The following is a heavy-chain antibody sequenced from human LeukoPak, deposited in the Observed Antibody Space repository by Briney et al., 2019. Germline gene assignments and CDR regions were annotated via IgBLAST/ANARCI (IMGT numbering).Heavy chain of an antibody. CDR3: AKSIAAADDAFDI. Sequence: GRSLRLSCAASGFTFSSYGMHWVRQAPGKGLEWVAVISYDGSNKYYADSVKGRFTISRDNSKNTLYLQMNSLRAEDTAVYYCAKSIAAADDAFDIWGQGTMVTVSS. CDR2: ISYDGSNK. D-gene: IGHD6-13*01. V-gene: IGHV3-30*18. J-gene: IGHJ3*02. CDR1: GFTFSSYG.